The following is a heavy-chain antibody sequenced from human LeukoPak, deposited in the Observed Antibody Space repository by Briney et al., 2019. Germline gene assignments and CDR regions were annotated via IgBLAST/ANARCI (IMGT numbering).Heavy chain of an antibody. V-gene: IGHV1-24*01. CDR3: ARYYYDSSGYYHDAFDI. CDR1: GYTLTDLS. D-gene: IGHD3-22*01. Sequence: GASAKVSCKISGYTLTDLSIHWVRQAPGKGLEWMGGFDPEDGETIYAQKFQGRVTMTEDTSTDTAYMELSSLRSEDTAVYYCARYYYDSSGYYHDAFDIWGQGTTVTVSS. J-gene: IGHJ3*02. CDR2: FDPEDGET.